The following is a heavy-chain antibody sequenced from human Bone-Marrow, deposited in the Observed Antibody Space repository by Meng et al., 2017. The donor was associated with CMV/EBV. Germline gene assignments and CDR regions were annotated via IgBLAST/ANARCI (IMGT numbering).Heavy chain of an antibody. CDR2: INHSGST. Sequence: GSLRLSCAVYGGSFSGYYWSWIRQPPGKGLEWIGEINHSGSTNYNPSLKSRVTISVDTSKNQFSLKLSSVTAADTAVYYCARNSAYWGQGTLVTVYS. V-gene: IGHV4-34*01. CDR1: GGSFSGYY. J-gene: IGHJ4*02. D-gene: IGHD2/OR15-2a*01. CDR3: ARNSAY.